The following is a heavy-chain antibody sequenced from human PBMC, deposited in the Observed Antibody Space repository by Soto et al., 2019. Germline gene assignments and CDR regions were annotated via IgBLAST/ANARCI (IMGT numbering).Heavy chain of an antibody. Sequence: EASVKVSCKASGGTFSSYAISWVRQAPGQGLEGMGGIIPIFGTANYAKKFQGRVTITADKSTSTAYMPLSSLSSEHTAVYSPARAFPYSSSWPSSSFYGMDVWGQGTTVTVSS. D-gene: IGHD6-13*01. V-gene: IGHV1-69*06. CDR1: GGTFSSYA. CDR2: IIPIFGTA. CDR3: ARAFPYSSSWPSSSFYGMDV. J-gene: IGHJ6*02.